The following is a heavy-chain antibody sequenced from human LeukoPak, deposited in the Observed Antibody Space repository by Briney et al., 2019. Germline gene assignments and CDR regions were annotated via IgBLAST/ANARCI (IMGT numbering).Heavy chain of an antibody. D-gene: IGHD1-1*01. CDR3: ATWRTAKTGFDY. V-gene: IGHV4-39*01. CDR2: IYYSGSP. CDR1: GGSISSYY. J-gene: IGHJ4*02. Sequence: PSETLSLTCTVSGGSISSYYWAWIRQPPGKGLECIGSIYYSGSPSYNPSLKSRVTISVDTSKNQFSLRLSSVTAADTAVYYCATWRTAKTGFDYWGQGTLVTVSS.